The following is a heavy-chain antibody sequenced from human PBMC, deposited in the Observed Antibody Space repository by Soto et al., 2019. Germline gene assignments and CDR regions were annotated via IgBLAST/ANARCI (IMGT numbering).Heavy chain of an antibody. CDR2: INVGVDKT. V-gene: IGHV1-3*01. CDR3: ARAKYDYIWGSYHPFDQ. CDR1: GKSFDNFA. Sequence: QVQLVQSGAEVKKPGASVRLSCKVSGKSFDNFAVHWVRQTPGQRPEWMGRINVGVDKTKYSEKFQGRVIVSYDTSATTAYMELRALSSEDTAVYYCARAKYDYIWGSYHPFDQWAQGAQVTV. J-gene: IGHJ4*02. D-gene: IGHD3-16*02.